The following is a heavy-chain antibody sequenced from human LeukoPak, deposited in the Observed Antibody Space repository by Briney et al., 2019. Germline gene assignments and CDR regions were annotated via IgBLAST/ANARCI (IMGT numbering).Heavy chain of an antibody. D-gene: IGHD1-7*01. V-gene: IGHV3-53*01. Sequence: GGSLRLSCAASGFTVSSNYMSWVRQAPGKGLEWVSVIYSGGSTYYTDSVKGRFTISRDNSKNTLYLQMNSLRAEDTAVYYCARDSWNYVPYYYYYMDVWGKGTTVTVSS. J-gene: IGHJ6*03. CDR3: ARDSWNYVPYYYYYMDV. CDR2: IYSGGST. CDR1: GFTVSSNY.